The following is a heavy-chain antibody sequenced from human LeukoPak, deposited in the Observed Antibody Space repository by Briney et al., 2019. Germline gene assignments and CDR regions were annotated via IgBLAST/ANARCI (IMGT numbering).Heavy chain of an antibody. Sequence: PGGSLRLSCAASGFTFSSYAMSWVRQAPGKGLEYVSEINSNGGSTYYANSVKGRFTISRDNSKNTLYLQMGSLRTEDTAVYYCAREIYSRILHDAFDLWGQGTMVTVSS. CDR3: AREIYSRILHDAFDL. CDR1: GFTFSSYA. D-gene: IGHD6-13*01. J-gene: IGHJ3*01. CDR2: INSNGGST. V-gene: IGHV3-64*01.